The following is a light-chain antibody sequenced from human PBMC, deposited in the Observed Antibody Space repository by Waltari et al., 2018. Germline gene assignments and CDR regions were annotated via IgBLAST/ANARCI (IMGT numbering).Light chain of an antibody. J-gene: IGKJ1*01. Sequence: SCRASQGVGRALAWYQQKPCQAPRLLIYDASSRATGISDKFSGSGSGTDFSLTISRVEPEDFAVYFCQMYVRLPVTFGQGTKVEVK. CDR3: QMYVRLPVT. CDR2: DAS. CDR1: QGVGRA. V-gene: IGKV3-20*01.